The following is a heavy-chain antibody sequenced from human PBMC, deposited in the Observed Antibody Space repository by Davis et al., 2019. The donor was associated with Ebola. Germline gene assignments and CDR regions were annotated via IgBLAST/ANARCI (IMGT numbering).Heavy chain of an antibody. CDR2: INPNSGGT. CDR3: ARERAYYYGSGSLKYFDY. V-gene: IGHV1-2*02. D-gene: IGHD3-10*01. J-gene: IGHJ4*02. Sequence: ASVKVSCKASGYTFTGYYMHWMRQAPGQGLEWMGWINPNSGGTNYAQKFQGRVTMTRDTSISTAYMELSRLRSDDTAVYYCARERAYYYGSGSLKYFDYWGQGTLVTVSS. CDR1: GYTFTGYY.